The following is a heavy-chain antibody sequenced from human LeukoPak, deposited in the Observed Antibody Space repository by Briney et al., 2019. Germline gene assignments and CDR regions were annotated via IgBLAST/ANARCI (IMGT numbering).Heavy chain of an antibody. CDR2: FYTSGST. Sequence: PSETLSLTCTVSGGSISSGSYSWSWIRQPAGKGLEWIGRFYTSGSTNYNPSLKSRVTISVDTSKNQFSLKLSSVTAADTAVYYCARGLYDYVRGWGQGTLVTVSS. CDR1: GGSISSGSYS. CDR3: ARGLYDYVRG. V-gene: IGHV4-61*02. D-gene: IGHD3-16*01. J-gene: IGHJ4*02.